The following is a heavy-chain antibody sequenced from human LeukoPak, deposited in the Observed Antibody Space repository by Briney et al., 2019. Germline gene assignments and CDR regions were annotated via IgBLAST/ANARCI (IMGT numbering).Heavy chain of an antibody. V-gene: IGHV3-23*01. CDR3: AKKLGYGDYSSYYYYYMDV. Sequence: GGSLRLSCAASGFTFSSYAMSWVRQALGKGLEWVSAISGSGGSTYYADSVKGRFTISRDNSKNTLYLQMNSLRAEDTAVYYCAKKLGYGDYSSYYYYYMDVWGKGTTVTVSS. D-gene: IGHD4-17*01. J-gene: IGHJ6*03. CDR2: ISGSGGST. CDR1: GFTFSSYA.